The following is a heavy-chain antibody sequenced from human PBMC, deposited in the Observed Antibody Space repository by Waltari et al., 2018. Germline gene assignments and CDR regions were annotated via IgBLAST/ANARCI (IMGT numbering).Heavy chain of an antibody. J-gene: IGHJ4*02. CDR2: ISGSGGST. CDR3: AKDREGYGDSYFDY. D-gene: IGHD4-17*01. CDR1: GFTFSSYA. Sequence: CAASGFTFSSYAMSWVRQAPGKGLEWVSAISGSGGSTYYADSVKGRFTISRDNSKNTLYLQMNSLRAEDTAVYYCAKDREGYGDSYFDYWGQGTLVTVSS. V-gene: IGHV3-23*01.